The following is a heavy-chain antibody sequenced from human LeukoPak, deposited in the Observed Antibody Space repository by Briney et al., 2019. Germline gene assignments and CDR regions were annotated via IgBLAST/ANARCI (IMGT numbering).Heavy chain of an antibody. CDR3: ARDRGGRTFDY. V-gene: IGHV4-59*01. Sequence: PSETLSHTCTVSGGSISSFYWNWIRQPPGKGLEWIGYIYYSGSTYYNPSLKSRVTISVDTSKNQFSLKLSSVTAADTAVYYCARDRGGRTFDYWGQGTLVTVSS. CDR2: IYYSGST. J-gene: IGHJ4*02. D-gene: IGHD3-16*01. CDR1: GGSISSFY.